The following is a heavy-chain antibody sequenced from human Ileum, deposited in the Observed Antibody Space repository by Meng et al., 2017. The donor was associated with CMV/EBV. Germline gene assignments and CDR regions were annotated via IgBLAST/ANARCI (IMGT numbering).Heavy chain of an antibody. CDR3: ARGSSSWAFDY. D-gene: IGHD2-2*01. CDR1: GGSISGSY. Sequence: RLQGPGPGLGRLWGTFSLTCPVSGGSISGSYWGWIRQPATKGLEWIGRVYSSGSTDYNPSLQSRVTMSVDTSKNQFSLKLSSVTAADTAVYYCARGSSSWAFDYWGQGTLVTVSS. V-gene: IGHV4-4*07. J-gene: IGHJ4*02. CDR2: VYSSGST.